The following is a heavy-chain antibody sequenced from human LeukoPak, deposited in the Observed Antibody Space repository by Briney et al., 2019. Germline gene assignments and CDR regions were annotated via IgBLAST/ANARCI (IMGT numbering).Heavy chain of an antibody. CDR2: INRGGNT. CDR3: ARSYDILTGYRDYYFDY. CDR1: GESFSDYY. Sequence: SETLSLTCAVFGESFSDYYYTWIRQPPGKGLEWIGEINRGGNTNYNPSLKSRVTMSVDASKNHFSLNLNSVTAADTAVYYCARSYDILTGYRDYYFDYWGQGTLVTVSS. J-gene: IGHJ4*02. D-gene: IGHD3-9*01. V-gene: IGHV4-34*01.